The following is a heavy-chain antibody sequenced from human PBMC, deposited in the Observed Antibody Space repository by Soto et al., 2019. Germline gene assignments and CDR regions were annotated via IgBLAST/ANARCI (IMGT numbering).Heavy chain of an antibody. CDR2: ISDSGGTS. CDR3: AKRPREILTLDY. V-gene: IGHV3-23*04. CDR1: GFIFSNYV. J-gene: IGHJ4*02. Sequence: EVQLVDSGGGLVQPGGSLRLSCAASGFIFSNYVMSWVRQAPGKGVEWVSFISDSGGTSYYADSVKGRFTISRDNSKNTLYLQMNSLRAEDTAIYYCAKRPREILTLDYSGQGTLVTVSS. D-gene: IGHD5-18*01.